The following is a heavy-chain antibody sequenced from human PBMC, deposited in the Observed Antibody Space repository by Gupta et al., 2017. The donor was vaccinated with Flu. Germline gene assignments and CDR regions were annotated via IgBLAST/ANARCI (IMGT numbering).Heavy chain of an antibody. V-gene: IGHV1-8*01. CDR3: ARGRGWYQLLYYYYGMDV. CDR2: MNPNSGNT. D-gene: IGHD2-2*01. CDR1: FTSYD. Sequence: FTSYDINWVRQATGQGLEWMGWMNPNSGNTGYEQKFQGRVTMTRNTSISTAYMELSSLRSEDTAVYYCARGRGWYQLLYYYYGMDVWGQGTTVTVSS. J-gene: IGHJ6*02.